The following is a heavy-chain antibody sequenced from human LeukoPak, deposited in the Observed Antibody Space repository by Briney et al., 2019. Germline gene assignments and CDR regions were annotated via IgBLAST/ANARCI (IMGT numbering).Heavy chain of an antibody. CDR2: INTDGSIT. CDR1: GFTFSDYW. V-gene: IGHV3-74*01. D-gene: IGHD1-26*01. J-gene: IGHJ4*02. Sequence: GGSLRLSCAASGFTFSDYWIHWVRQAPGKGLVWVSRINTDGSITNYADSVKGRFSISRDNAKNSLYLQMNSLRAEDTAVYYCARDPRGSYLHFDYWGQGTLVTVSS. CDR3: ARDPRGSYLHFDY.